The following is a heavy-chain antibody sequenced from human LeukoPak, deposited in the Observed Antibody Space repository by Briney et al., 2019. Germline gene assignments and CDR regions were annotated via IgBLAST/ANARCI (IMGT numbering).Heavy chain of an antibody. CDR3: AKTTTYNWFDP. D-gene: IGHD1-1*01. Sequence: ASVNVSCKASGYTFTSYGISWVRQAPGQGLEWMGWISAYNGNTNYAQKLQGRVTMTTDTSTSTAYMELRSLRSDDTAVYYCAKTTTYNWFDPWGQGTLVTVSS. J-gene: IGHJ5*02. CDR2: ISAYNGNT. CDR1: GYTFTSYG. V-gene: IGHV1-18*01.